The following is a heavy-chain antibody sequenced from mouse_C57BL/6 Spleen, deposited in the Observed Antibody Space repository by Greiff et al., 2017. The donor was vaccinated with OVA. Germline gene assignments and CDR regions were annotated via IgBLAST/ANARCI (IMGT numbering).Heavy chain of an antibody. V-gene: IGHV1-53*01. CDR3: ARSGTMWDFDV. CDR2: INHSNGGT. J-gene: IGHJ1*03. CDR1: GYTFTSYW. Sequence: VQLQQPGTELVKPGASVKLSCKASGYTFTSYWMHWVKQRPGQGLEWIGNINHSNGGTNYNEKFQSKATLTVAKSSSTAYMQLSSLASEDSAVEYCARSGTMWDFDVWGTGTTVTVAS. D-gene: IGHD4-1*01.